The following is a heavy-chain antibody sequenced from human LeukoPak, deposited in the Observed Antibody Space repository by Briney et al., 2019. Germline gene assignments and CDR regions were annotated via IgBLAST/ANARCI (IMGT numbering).Heavy chain of an antibody. CDR3: ARLGSAIGSGSYKIYYYYYMDV. Sequence: PGGSLRLSCAASGFTFSRYSMHWVRQIPGKGLEYVSAVNDDGDRTYYADSVKARFTISRDNSKNTLFLQMGSLRAEDMAVYYCARLGSAIGSGSYKIYYYYYMDVWGKGTTVTISS. D-gene: IGHD3-10*01. CDR2: VNDDGDRT. CDR1: GFTFSRYS. V-gene: IGHV3-64*02. J-gene: IGHJ6*03.